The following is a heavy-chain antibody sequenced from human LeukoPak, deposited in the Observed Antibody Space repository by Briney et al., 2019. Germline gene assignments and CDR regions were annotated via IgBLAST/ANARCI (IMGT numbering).Heavy chain of an antibody. CDR2: IKQDGSEK. CDR3: ASESAAGYFDY. D-gene: IGHD6-13*01. V-gene: IGHV3-7*01. J-gene: IGHJ4*02. Sequence: GGSLRLSCAASGFTFNSYWMSWVRQAPGKGLEWVANIKQDGSEKYYVDSVKGRFTISRDNAKNSLYLQMNSLRAEDTAVYYCASESAAGYFDYWGQGTLVTVSS. CDR1: GFTFNSYW.